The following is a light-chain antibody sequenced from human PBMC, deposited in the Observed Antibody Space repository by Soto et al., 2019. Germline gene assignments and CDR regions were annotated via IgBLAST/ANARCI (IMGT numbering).Light chain of an antibody. J-gene: IGLJ1*01. CDR2: DVN. CDR3: CSYAGTYTYV. Sequence: QSALTQPRSVSGSPGQSVAISCTGTSSDVGGYNYVSWYQQHPGKAPKLMIYDVNKRPSGVPDRFSGSKSGNTASLTISGLQAEDEADYYCCSYAGTYTYVFGTGTKGHRP. V-gene: IGLV2-11*01. CDR1: SSDVGGYNY.